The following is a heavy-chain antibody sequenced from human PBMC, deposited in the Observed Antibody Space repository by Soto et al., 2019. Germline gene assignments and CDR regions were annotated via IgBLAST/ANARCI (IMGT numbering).Heavy chain of an antibody. D-gene: IGHD2-21*01. V-gene: IGHV4-39*01. CDR3: GRQARVPPVAGDFES. CDR2: IYYSGST. Sequence: SATLSLTCTVSGGSISSSSYYWGWIRQPPGKGLEWIGSIYYSGSTYYNPSLKSRVTISVDTSKNQFSLKLSSVTAADTAVYYCGRQARVPPVAGDFESWGQGAMGTVS. CDR1: GGSISSSSYY. J-gene: IGHJ3*01.